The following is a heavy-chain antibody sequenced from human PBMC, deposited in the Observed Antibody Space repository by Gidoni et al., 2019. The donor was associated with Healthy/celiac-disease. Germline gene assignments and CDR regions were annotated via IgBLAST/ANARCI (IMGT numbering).Heavy chain of an antibody. CDR2: IRSKANSYAT. D-gene: IGHD4-4*01. CDR3: TRYSNYHYYYMDV. Sequence: EVQLVESGGGLVQPGGSLKLSCEASGFTFSGSAMHWVRQASGKGLEWVGRIRSKANSYATAYAASVKGRFTISRDDSKNTAYLQMNSLKTEDTAVYYCTRYSNYHYYYMDVWGKGTTVTVSS. V-gene: IGHV3-73*02. J-gene: IGHJ6*03. CDR1: GFTFSGSA.